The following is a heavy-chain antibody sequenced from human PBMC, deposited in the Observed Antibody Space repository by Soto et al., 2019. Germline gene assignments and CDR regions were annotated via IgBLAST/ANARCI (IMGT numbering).Heavy chain of an antibody. D-gene: IGHD1-7*01. Sequence: EVQLVESGGGLVQPGGSLSLSCAASGFTFSSYWMHWVRQAPGKGLVWVSRINSDGSSTNYADSVKVRFTISRDNAKNTLYLQMNSLTAEDTAVYFCARGARNFYYVDYWGQGTLVPVSS. CDR3: ARGARNFYYVDY. CDR2: INSDGSST. J-gene: IGHJ4*02. V-gene: IGHV3-74*01. CDR1: GFTFSSYW.